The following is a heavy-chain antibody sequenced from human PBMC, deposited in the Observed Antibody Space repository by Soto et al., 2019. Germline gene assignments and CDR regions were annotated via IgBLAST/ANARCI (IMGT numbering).Heavy chain of an antibody. Sequence: ASVKVSCEASGYTFTSYGISWVRQAPGQGLEWMGWISAYNGNTNYAQKFQGRVTMTRDTSTSTVYMELSSLRSEDTAVYYCARVSEAAAGSIDYWGQGTLVTVSS. CDR3: ARVSEAAAGSIDY. CDR2: ISAYNGNT. J-gene: IGHJ4*02. V-gene: IGHV1-18*01. D-gene: IGHD6-13*01. CDR1: GYTFTSYG.